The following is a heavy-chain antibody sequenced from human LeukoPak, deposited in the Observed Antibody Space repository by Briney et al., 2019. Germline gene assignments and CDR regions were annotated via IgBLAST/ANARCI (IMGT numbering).Heavy chain of an antibody. Sequence: PGGSLRLSCAASGFTFDDYTMHWVRQAPGKGLEWVSLISWDGGSTYYVDSVKGRFTISRDNSKNSLYLQMNSLRTEDTALYYCAKDMKGELSFDYWGRGTLVTVSS. CDR2: ISWDGGST. J-gene: IGHJ4*02. D-gene: IGHD1-26*01. V-gene: IGHV3-43*01. CDR3: AKDMKGELSFDY. CDR1: GFTFDDYT.